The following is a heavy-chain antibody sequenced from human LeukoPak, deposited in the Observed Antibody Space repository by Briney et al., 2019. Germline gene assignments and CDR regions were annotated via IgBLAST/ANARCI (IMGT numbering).Heavy chain of an antibody. CDR1: GFTFIIYN. Sequence: GGSLRLSCTASGFTFIIYNMNWVRQAPGKGLEWVSYISSSSSSIYYADSVKGRFTISRDNAKNSLYLQMNSLRDEDTAVYYCARDRDYYDSSGYEFDYWGQGTLVTVSS. J-gene: IGHJ4*02. CDR2: ISSSSSSI. V-gene: IGHV3-48*02. CDR3: ARDRDYYDSSGYEFDY. D-gene: IGHD3-22*01.